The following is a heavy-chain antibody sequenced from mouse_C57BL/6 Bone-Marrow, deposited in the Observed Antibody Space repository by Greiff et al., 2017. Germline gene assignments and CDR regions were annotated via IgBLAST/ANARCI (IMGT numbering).Heavy chain of an antibody. V-gene: IGHV1-55*01. CDR1: GYTFTSYW. J-gene: IGHJ4*01. CDR2: IYPGSGST. Sequence: QVQLQPGAELVKPGASVKMSCKASGYTFTSYWITWVKPRPGQGLEWIGDIYPGSGSTNYNEKFKSKATLTVDTSSSTAYMQLSSLTSEDSAVYYCAREGFYYGSSYAMDYWGQGTSVTVSS. D-gene: IGHD1-1*01. CDR3: AREGFYYGSSYAMDY.